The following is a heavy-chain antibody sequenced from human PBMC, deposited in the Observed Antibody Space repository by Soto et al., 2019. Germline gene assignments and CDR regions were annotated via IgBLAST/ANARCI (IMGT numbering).Heavy chain of an antibody. CDR3: ARIAGSIAAQGGWFDP. CDR1: GFTFSSYA. J-gene: IGHJ5*02. CDR2: ISYDGSNK. D-gene: IGHD6-6*01. V-gene: IGHV3-30-3*01. Sequence: GGSLRLSCAASGFTFSSYAMHWVRQAPGKGLEWVAVISYDGSNKYYADSVKGRFTISRDNSKNTLYLQMNSLRAEDTAVYYCARIAGSIAAQGGWFDPWGQGTLVTVSS.